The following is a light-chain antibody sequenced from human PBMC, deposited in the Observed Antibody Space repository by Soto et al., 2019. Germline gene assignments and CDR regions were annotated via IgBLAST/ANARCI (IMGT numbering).Light chain of an antibody. CDR3: QQRSTWPPFS. Sequence: EIVLTQSPGTLSLSAGERATLSCRAIQSVSNNYLAWYQHKLGQPPRLLIYDASTGATSIQVRFGGSGSGTDFTLTSSSLVPEEVAVYYCQQRSTWPPFSFGPGTKVDIK. V-gene: IGKV3D-20*02. J-gene: IGKJ3*01. CDR1: QSVSNNY. CDR2: DAS.